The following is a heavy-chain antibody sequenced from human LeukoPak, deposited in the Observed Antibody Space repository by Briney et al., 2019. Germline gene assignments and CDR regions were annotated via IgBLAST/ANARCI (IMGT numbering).Heavy chain of an antibody. V-gene: IGHV4-39*07. CDR2: IYHSGST. Sequence: SETLSLTCTVSGGSTSSHSFYWGWIRQPPGKGLEWIGNIYHSGSTFYNPSLKSRVTISVDTSKNQFSLKLSSVTAADTAVYYCARGYSSSWYFNWFDPWGQGTLVTVSS. D-gene: IGHD6-13*01. J-gene: IGHJ5*02. CDR1: GGSTSSHSFY. CDR3: ARGYSSSWYFNWFDP.